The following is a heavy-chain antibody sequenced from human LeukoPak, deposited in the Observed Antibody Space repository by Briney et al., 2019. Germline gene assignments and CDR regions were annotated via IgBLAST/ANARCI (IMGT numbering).Heavy chain of an antibody. CDR3: AVGGGYFDY. CDR1: GGSISSYY. D-gene: IGHD3-16*01. V-gene: IGHV4-59*01. CDR2: IYYSGST. J-gene: IGHJ4*02. Sequence: ETLSLTCTXSGGSISSYYWSWIRQPPGKGLEWIGYIYYSGSTNYNPSLKSRVTISVDTSKNQFSLKLSSVTAADTAVYYCAVGGGYFDYWGQGTLVTVSS.